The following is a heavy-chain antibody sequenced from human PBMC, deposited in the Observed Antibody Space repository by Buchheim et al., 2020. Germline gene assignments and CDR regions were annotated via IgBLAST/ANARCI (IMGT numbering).Heavy chain of an antibody. Sequence: QVQLQESGPGLVKPSETLSLTCTVSGGSISSYCWSWIRQPPGGGLECIAYIHYSGSTNYNPSLKSRVTMSVDTSKHQFSLKVSSVTAADTAVYYCARQGHYGDYDNWGQGTL. D-gene: IGHD4-17*01. CDR1: GGSISSYC. CDR3: ARQGHYGDYDN. V-gene: IGHV4-59*08. J-gene: IGHJ4*02. CDR2: IHYSGST.